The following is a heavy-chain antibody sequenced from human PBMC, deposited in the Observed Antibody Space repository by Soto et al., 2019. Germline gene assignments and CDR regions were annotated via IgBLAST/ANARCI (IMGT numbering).Heavy chain of an antibody. J-gene: IGHJ4*02. CDR2: IYYSGST. CDR3: ARGGGGSGWLGFDY. CDR1: GGSISSYY. Sequence: SETLSLTYTVSGGSISSYYWSWIRQPPGKGLEWIGYIYYSGSTNYNPSLKSRVTISVDTSKNQFSLKLSSVTAADTAVYYCARGGGGSGWLGFDYWGQGTLVTVSS. D-gene: IGHD6-19*01. V-gene: IGHV4-59*01.